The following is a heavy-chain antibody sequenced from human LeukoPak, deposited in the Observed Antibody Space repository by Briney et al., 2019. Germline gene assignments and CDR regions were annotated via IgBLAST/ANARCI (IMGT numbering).Heavy chain of an antibody. D-gene: IGHD6-19*01. CDR2: INPNSGGT. CDR1: GYTFTGYY. CDR3: ASAPGIAVAGNIDY. J-gene: IGHJ4*02. Sequence: ASVKVSCKASGYTFTGYYMHWVRQAPGQGLEWMGWINPNSGGTNYAQKFQGRVTMTRDTSISTAYMELSRLGSDDTAVYYCASAPGIAVAGNIDYWGQGTLVTVSS. V-gene: IGHV1-2*02.